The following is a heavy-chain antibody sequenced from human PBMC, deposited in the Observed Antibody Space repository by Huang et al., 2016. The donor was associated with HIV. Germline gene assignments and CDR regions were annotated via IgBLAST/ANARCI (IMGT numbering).Heavy chain of an antibody. CDR1: GGSFTGKY. Sequence: QMQLQQRGAGLLKPSETLSLTCGVSGGSFTGKYLTWIRQAPGKGLEWIGEVNDSGATNYNPSLNGRVTISLDKSNRELSLNLRSVTAADTAVYYCARQWTILEWLLGLDVWGQGTTVIVSS. D-gene: IGHD3-3*01. V-gene: IGHV4-34*02. CDR3: ARQWTILEWLLGLDV. J-gene: IGHJ6*02. CDR2: VNDSGAT.